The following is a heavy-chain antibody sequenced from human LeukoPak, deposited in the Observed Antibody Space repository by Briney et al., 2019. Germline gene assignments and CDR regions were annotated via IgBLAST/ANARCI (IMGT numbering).Heavy chain of an antibody. CDR3: ARGIVVVPDAFDI. J-gene: IGHJ3*02. Sequence: VASVKVSCKASGGTFSSYAISWVRQAPGQGLGWMGGIIPIFGTANYAQKFQGRVTITADESTSTAYMELSSLRSEDTAVYYCARGIVVVPDAFDIWGQGTMVTVSS. V-gene: IGHV1-69*13. CDR1: GGTFSSYA. D-gene: IGHD3-22*01. CDR2: IIPIFGTA.